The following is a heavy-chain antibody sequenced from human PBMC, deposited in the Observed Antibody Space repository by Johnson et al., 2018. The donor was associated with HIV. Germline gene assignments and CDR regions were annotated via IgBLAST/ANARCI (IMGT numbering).Heavy chain of an antibody. CDR1: GFTFSSYA. V-gene: IGHV3-30*04. CDR2: ISYDGSNK. J-gene: IGHJ3*02. CDR3: TRVSFGEGAFDI. D-gene: IGHD3-10*01. Sequence: QVQLVESGGGLVQPGGSLRLSCAASGFTFSSYALHWVRQAPGKGLDWVAIISYDGSNKYYADSVKGRFTISRDNSKNTLYLQMNSLRAEDTAVYYCTRVSFGEGAFDIWGQGTLVTVSS.